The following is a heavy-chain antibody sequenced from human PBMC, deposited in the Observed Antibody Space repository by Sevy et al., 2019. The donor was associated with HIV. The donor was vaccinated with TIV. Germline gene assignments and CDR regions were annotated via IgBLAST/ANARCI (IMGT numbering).Heavy chain of an antibody. J-gene: IGHJ6*02. CDR1: GFTVSSNY. CDR3: AGDSPWGSGPTSGANYYGMDV. V-gene: IGHV3-53*01. CDR2: IYSGGST. Sequence: GGSLRLSCAASGFTVSSNYMSWVRQAPGKGLEWVSVIYSGGSTYYADSVKGRFTISRDNSMNTLYLQMNSLRAEDTAVYYCAGDSPWGSGPTSGANYYGMDVWGQGTTVTVSS. D-gene: IGHD6-19*01.